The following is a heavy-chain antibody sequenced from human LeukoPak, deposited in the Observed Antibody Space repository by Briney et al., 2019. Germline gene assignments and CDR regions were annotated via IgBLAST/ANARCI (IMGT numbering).Heavy chain of an antibody. Sequence: ASVHVPYKASGYTLTRYYMHWVRQAPGHGLESMGWINPNSGGTNYAQKFQGRVTMTRDTSISTAYMELSRLRSDDTAVYYCARESPTGATLDAFDIWGQGTMVTVSS. J-gene: IGHJ3*02. V-gene: IGHV1-2*02. D-gene: IGHD1-26*01. CDR1: GYTLTRYY. CDR2: INPNSGGT. CDR3: ARESPTGATLDAFDI.